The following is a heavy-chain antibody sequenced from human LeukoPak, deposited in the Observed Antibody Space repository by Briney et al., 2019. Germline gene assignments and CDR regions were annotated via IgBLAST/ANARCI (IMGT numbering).Heavy chain of an antibody. J-gene: IGHJ6*02. CDR3: ARDRNWNYAGGMDV. CDR1: GFTVNNY. D-gene: IGHD1-7*01. V-gene: IGHV3-53*01. CDR2: IYSGDAT. Sequence: PGGSLRLSCAASGFTVNNYMNWVRQAPGKGLEWVSVIYSGDATYYADSVKGRFTISRDTSKNTLYLQMNSLRADDTAVYYCARDRNWNYAGGMDVWGQGTTVTVSS.